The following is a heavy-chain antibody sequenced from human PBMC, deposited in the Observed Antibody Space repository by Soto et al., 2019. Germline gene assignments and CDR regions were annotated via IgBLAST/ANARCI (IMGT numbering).Heavy chain of an antibody. CDR1: GFTFNNYW. Sequence: PGGSLRLSCAASGFTFNNYWMGWVRQFPGKGLEWVANIKQDGSEKNYVDSVKGRFTISRDNAKKSLYLQMNSLRAGDTAVYYCARENYFDYWGQGTLVTVS. V-gene: IGHV3-7*04. CDR3: ARENYFDY. CDR2: IKQDGSEK. J-gene: IGHJ4*02.